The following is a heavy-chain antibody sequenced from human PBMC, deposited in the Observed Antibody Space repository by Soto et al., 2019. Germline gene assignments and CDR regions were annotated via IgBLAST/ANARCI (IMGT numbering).Heavy chain of an antibody. V-gene: IGHV4-30-4*01. Sequence: QVQLQESGPGLVKPSQTLSLTCTVSGGSISSGDYYWSWIRQPPGKGLEWLGYIYYSGSTYYNPSLKIRFTISVDTSKNQFSLKLSSVTAADTAVYYCARAQGSGFLVSWGQGTLVTVSS. J-gene: IGHJ4*02. CDR3: ARAQGSGFLVS. D-gene: IGHD3-10*01. CDR2: IYYSGST. CDR1: GGSISSGDYY.